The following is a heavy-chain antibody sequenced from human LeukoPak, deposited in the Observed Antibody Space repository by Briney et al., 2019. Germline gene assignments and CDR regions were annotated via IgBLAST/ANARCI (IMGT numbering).Heavy chain of an antibody. CDR2: IYYSGST. Sequence: SETLSLTCTVSGGSISSSSYYWGWLRQPPGKGLEWIGSIYYSGSTYYHPSLKSRVTISVDTSKNQFSLKLSSVTAADTAVYYCARVDSSGWYYFDYWGQGTLVTVSS. D-gene: IGHD6-19*01. J-gene: IGHJ4*02. CDR3: ARVDSSGWYYFDY. V-gene: IGHV4-39*07. CDR1: GGSISSSSYY.